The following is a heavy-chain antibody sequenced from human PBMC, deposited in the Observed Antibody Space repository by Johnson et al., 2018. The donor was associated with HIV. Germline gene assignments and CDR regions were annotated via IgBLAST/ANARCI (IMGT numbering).Heavy chain of an antibody. J-gene: IGHJ3*02. CDR2: IYRDGST. CDR1: GFTFSDHY. D-gene: IGHD6-19*01. Sequence: EVQLVESGGGLVQPGGSLRLSCAASGFTFSDHYMDWVRQAPGKGLEWVSFIYRDGSTFYADSVKGRFTISRDSSKNTLYLQMNSLRAEDTAVYYCARAYSSGWLGAFDMWGQGTMVTVSS. CDR3: ARAYSSGWLGAFDM. V-gene: IGHV3-66*01.